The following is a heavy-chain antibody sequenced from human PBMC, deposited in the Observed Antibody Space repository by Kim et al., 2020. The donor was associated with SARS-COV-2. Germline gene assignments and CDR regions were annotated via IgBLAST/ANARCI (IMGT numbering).Heavy chain of an antibody. Sequence: GGSLRLSCAASGFSFSNYGMHWVRQAPGKGLEWVALIWYDGSSTYYADSVKGRFTISRDNSKNTLYLQLNSLRVGDTAVYYCAKGSDAAGYNYHYGIDVWGQGTTVTVSS. J-gene: IGHJ6*02. CDR1: GFSFSNYG. V-gene: IGHV3-33*03. D-gene: IGHD6-19*01. CDR2: IWYDGSST. CDR3: AKGSDAAGYNYHYGIDV.